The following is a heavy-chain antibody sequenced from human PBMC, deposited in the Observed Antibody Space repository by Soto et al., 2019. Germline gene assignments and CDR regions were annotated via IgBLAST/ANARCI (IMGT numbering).Heavy chain of an antibody. CDR2: IQSGGPT. CDR3: ARDDVLFDGGRCYGVPLDV. D-gene: IGHD2-15*01. V-gene: IGHV3-66*01. CDR1: GFTVSSKY. Sequence: EVHLVESGGGLVQPGGSLRLSCAASGFTVSSKYMSWVRQPPGKGLEWVSLIQSGGPTYYADSVKGRFTISRDTSENTLHLQMDSLRAEDTAVYYCARDDVLFDGGRCYGVPLDVWGKGTMVTVSS. J-gene: IGHJ6*04.